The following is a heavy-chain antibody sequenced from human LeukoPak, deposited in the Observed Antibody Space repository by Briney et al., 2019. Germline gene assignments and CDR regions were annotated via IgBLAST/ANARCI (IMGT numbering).Heavy chain of an antibody. V-gene: IGHV4-38-2*02. CDR3: AREGSSMVRGGILPNWFDP. Sequence: SETLSLTCAVSGYSISSGYYWGWIRQPPGKGLEYIGNIYHSGSTYYNPSLKSRATISVDTYTHQFLLKLGSVTAADTAVYYCAREGSSMVRGGILPNWFDPWGQGTLVTVSS. CDR2: IYHSGST. CDR1: GYSISSGYY. D-gene: IGHD3-10*01. J-gene: IGHJ5*02.